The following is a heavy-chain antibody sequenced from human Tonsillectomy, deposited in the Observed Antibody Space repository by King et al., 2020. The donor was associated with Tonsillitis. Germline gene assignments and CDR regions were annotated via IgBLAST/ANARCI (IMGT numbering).Heavy chain of an antibody. CDR3: AAEGGSYYGDYYYGMDV. D-gene: IGHD1-26*01. J-gene: IGHJ6*02. CDR1: GFTFTSSA. Sequence: QLVESGPEVKKPGTSVKVSCTASGFTFTSSAMQWVRQARGQRLEWIGWIVVGSGITNYAQKFQERVTITRDMSTSTAYMELSSLRSEDTAVYYCAAEGGSYYGDYYYGMDVWGQGTTVTVSS. V-gene: IGHV1-58*02. CDR2: IVVGSGIT.